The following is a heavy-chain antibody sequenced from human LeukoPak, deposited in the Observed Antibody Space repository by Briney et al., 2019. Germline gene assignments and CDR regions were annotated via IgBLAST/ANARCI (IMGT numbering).Heavy chain of an antibody. J-gene: IGHJ4*02. CDR3: AKAPGEGGILTGPDY. Sequence: PGGSLRLSCAASGFTFSSYEMNWVRQAPGKGLKWVSSISSSSSYIYYADSVKGRFTISRDNAKNSLYLQMNSLRAEDTALYYCAKAPGEGGILTGPDYWGQGTLVTVSS. CDR1: GFTFSSYE. V-gene: IGHV3-21*04. CDR2: ISSSSSYI. D-gene: IGHD3-9*01.